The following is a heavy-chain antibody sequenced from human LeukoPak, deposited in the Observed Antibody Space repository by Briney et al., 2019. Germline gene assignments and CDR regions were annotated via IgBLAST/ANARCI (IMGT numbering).Heavy chain of an antibody. V-gene: IGHV1-18*04. CDR2: ISAYNGDT. CDR3: ARDPSNTSGWYVYFDY. Sequence: VKFSCKASGYTFHIYGISWVRPAPGQGLEWMGLISAYNGDTKYTEKLQGRVTMTTDTSTSTAYMELRSLRSDDTAVYYCARDPSNTSGWYVYFDYWGQGTLVTVSS. CDR1: GYTFHIYG. D-gene: IGHD6-19*01. J-gene: IGHJ4*02.